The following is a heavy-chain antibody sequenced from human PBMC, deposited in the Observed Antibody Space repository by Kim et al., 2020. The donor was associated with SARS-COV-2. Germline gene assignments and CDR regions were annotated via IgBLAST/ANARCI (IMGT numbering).Heavy chain of an antibody. CDR2: IYYSGST. J-gene: IGHJ5*02. V-gene: IGHV4-39*01. CDR1: GGSISSSSYY. CDR3: ARHWLGPYYYGSGSADSIDP. D-gene: IGHD3-10*01. Sequence: SETLSLTCTVSGGSISSSSYYWGWIRQPPGKGLEWIGSIYYSGSTYYNPSLKSRVTISVDTSKNQFSLKLSSVTAADTAVYYCARHWLGPYYYGSGSADSIDPWGQGTLVTVSS.